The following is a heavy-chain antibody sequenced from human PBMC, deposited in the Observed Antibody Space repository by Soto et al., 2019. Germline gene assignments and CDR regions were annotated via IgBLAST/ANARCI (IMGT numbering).Heavy chain of an antibody. CDR1: GYTFTSYY. CDR3: ASVSLTTDDAFDI. V-gene: IGHV1-46*03. J-gene: IGHJ3*02. D-gene: IGHD4-17*01. CDR2: INPSGGST. Sequence: QVQLVQSGAEVKKPGASVKVSCKASGYTFTSYYMHWVRQAPGQGLEWMGIINPSGGSTSYAQKFQVRVTMTSDTSTSTVYMELSSLRSEDTAVYYCASVSLTTDDAFDIWGQGTMVTVSS.